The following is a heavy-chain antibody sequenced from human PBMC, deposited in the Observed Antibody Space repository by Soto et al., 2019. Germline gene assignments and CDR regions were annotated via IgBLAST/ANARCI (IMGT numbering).Heavy chain of an antibody. J-gene: IGHJ4*02. Sequence: EVQLVESGGGLVQPGGSLRLSCAVSGFTFSSYSMNWVRQAPGKGLEWVSYISSTSSSIYYADSVKGRFTISRDNVKNSLYLQMNSLRDEDTAVYYCAWRSVSYVPGFDYWCQGTLVTISS. V-gene: IGHV3-48*02. CDR2: ISSTSSSI. D-gene: IGHD5-18*01. CDR1: GFTFSSYS. CDR3: AWRSVSYVPGFDY.